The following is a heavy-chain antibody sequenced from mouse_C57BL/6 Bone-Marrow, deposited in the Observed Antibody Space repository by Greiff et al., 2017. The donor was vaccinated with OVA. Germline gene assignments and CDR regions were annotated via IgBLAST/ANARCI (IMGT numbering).Heavy chain of an antibody. CDR3: TGGYYFDY. Sequence: QVQLKESGAELARPGASVKMSCKASGYTFTSYTIHWVKQRPGQGLEWIGYIDPTNDYTNYKQKFKGKATLTADKSSSTAYMQLSNLKSEDSAVYYCTGGYYFDYWGQGTTLTVSS. J-gene: IGHJ2*01. V-gene: IGHV1-4*01. CDR2: IDPTNDYT. CDR1: GYTFTSYT.